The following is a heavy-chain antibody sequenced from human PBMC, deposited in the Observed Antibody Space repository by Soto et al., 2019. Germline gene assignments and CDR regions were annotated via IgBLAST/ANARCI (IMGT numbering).Heavy chain of an antibody. D-gene: IGHD3-16*01. CDR3: ARIGVSSGHESPDFDS. Sequence: RASVKVSCKTSGYTFSNYGITWVRQAPGQPLEWLGWISLYSDGTNYAQKFQGRVTMTTDTSTSTAYMELRGLRSDDTAVYYCARIGVSSGHESPDFDSWGQGTLVTVS. V-gene: IGHV1-18*01. CDR1: GYTFSNYG. CDR2: ISLYSDGT. J-gene: IGHJ4*02.